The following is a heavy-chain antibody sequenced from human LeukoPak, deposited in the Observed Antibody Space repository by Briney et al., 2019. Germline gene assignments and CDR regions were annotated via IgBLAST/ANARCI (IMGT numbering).Heavy chain of an antibody. D-gene: IGHD6-13*01. V-gene: IGHV1-2*02. J-gene: IGHJ5*02. Sequence: GASVKVSCKASGYTFTGYYMHWVRQAPGQGLEWMGWINPNSGGTNYAQKFQGRVTMTRDTSISTAYMELSRLRSDDTAVYYCARGPGIAAAGTHWFDPWGQGTLVTVSS. CDR3: ARGPGIAAAGTHWFDP. CDR2: INPNSGGT. CDR1: GYTFTGYY.